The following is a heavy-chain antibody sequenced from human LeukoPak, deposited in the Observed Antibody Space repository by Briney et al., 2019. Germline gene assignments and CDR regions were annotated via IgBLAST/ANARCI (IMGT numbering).Heavy chain of an antibody. CDR3: KKDGILGWLNWSAP. D-gene: IGHD3-3*01. J-gene: IGHJ5*02. CDR2: INSNGRST. Sequence: PGGSLRLSCAASGFTFSSYWMHWVRQAPGKGLVWISRINSNGRSTNYADSVKGRFTISRDNAKNTLYLQMNSLRAEDTAVYYCKKDGILGWLNWSAPGGQGPRAPVPS. CDR1: GFTFSSYW. V-gene: IGHV3-74*01.